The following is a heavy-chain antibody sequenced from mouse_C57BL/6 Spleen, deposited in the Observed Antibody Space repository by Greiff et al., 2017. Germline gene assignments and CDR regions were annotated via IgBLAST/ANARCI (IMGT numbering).Heavy chain of an antibody. CDR2: ISRGGDCI. D-gene: IGHD1-1*01. J-gene: IGHJ4*01. Sequence: EVKVVQSGAGLVKPGGSLKLSCAASGFTFSSYAMYWVSQTPEQRLEWVAYISRGGDCIYYAETVKGRFTISRDNARNTLYLKMSRLKSEDTAMYYCTRDLCTVVADYYAMGYWGQGTSVTVAS. CDR1: GFTFSSYA. CDR3: TRDLCTVVADYYAMGY. V-gene: IGHV5-9-1*02.